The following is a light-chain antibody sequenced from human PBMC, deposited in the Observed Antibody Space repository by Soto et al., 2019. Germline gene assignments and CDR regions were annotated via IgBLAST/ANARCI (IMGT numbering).Light chain of an antibody. J-gene: IGKJ3*01. CDR2: WAS. CDR3: QQYYDTPFT. CDR1: QSVLHTNEKNY. V-gene: IGKV4-1*01. Sequence: DIVMTQSPDSLAVSLGERATINCKSSQSVLHTNEKNYLAWYQQKPGQPPKLLIYWASTRESGAPDRFGGSGSGTDFTLTISSLQAEDVAVYYCQQYYDTPFTFGPGTKVGIK.